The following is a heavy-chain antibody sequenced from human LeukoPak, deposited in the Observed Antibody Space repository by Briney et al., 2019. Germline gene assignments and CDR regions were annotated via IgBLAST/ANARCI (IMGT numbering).Heavy chain of an antibody. CDR2: IYYSGST. D-gene: IGHD3-22*01. V-gene: IGHV4-59*08. Sequence: SETLSLTCTVSGGSISSYYWSWIRQPPGKGLEWIGYIYYSGSTNYNPSLKSRVTISVDTSKNQFFLKLSSVPAADTAVYFCARGPYSYDSSGAFDIWGQGTMVTVSS. J-gene: IGHJ3*02. CDR1: GGSISSYY. CDR3: ARGPYSYDSSGAFDI.